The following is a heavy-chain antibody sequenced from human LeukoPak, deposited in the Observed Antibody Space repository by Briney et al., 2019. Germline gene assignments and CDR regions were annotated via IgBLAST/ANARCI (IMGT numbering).Heavy chain of an antibody. D-gene: IGHD6-13*01. CDR1: GFTFSSYA. J-gene: IGHJ5*02. CDR3: APLAAAGNWFDP. V-gene: IGHV3-30-3*01. Sequence: GGSLRLSCAASGFTFSSYAMHWVRQAPVKGLERVAVISYDGSNKYYADSVKGRFTIPRDNSKNTLYLQMNSLRAEDTAVYYCAPLAAAGNWFDPWGQGTLVTVSS. CDR2: ISYDGSNK.